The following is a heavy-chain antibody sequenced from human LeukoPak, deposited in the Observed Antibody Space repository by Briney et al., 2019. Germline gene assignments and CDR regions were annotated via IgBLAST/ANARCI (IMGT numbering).Heavy chain of an antibody. CDR3: ARPAGEGKGFREWLSNSAFDI. Sequence: GGSLRLSCAASGFTFSSYAMHWVRQAPGKGLEWVAVISYGGSNKYYADSVRGRFTISRDNSKNTLYLQMNSLRAEDTAVYYCARPAGEGKGFREWLSNSAFDIWGQGTMVTVSS. D-gene: IGHD3-3*01. V-gene: IGHV3-30-3*01. CDR2: ISYGGSNK. J-gene: IGHJ3*02. CDR1: GFTFSSYA.